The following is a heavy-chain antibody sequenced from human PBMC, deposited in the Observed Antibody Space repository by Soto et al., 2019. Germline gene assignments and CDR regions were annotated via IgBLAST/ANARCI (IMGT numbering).Heavy chain of an antibody. J-gene: IGHJ4*02. CDR1: GYIFTNFY. D-gene: IGHD6-25*01. CDR3: TRGLGSGDY. V-gene: IGHV1-46*03. CDR2: INPNGGST. Sequence: QVQLVQPGAEVKKPGASVKFSCKASGYIFTNFYIHWVRQAPGQGLEWIGIINPNGGSTNYAQNFQGRVTMTKNTSTSTVYMELSSLRSEDTAVYYCTRGLGSGDYWGQGTLITVSS.